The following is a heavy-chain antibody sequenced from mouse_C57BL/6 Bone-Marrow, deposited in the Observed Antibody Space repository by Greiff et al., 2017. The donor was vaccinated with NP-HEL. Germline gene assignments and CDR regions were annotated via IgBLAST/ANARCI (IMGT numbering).Heavy chain of an antibody. CDR3: ARSPGGYGSRTHWYFDV. CDR2: IDPEDGET. Sequence: VHVKQSGAELVKPGASVKLSCTASGFNIKDYYMHWVKQRTEQGLEWIGRIDPEDGETKYAPKFQGKATITADTSSNTAYLQLSSLTSEDTAVYYCARSPGGYGSRTHWYFDVWGTGTTVTVSS. CDR1: GFNIKDYY. V-gene: IGHV14-2*01. D-gene: IGHD1-1*01. J-gene: IGHJ1*03.